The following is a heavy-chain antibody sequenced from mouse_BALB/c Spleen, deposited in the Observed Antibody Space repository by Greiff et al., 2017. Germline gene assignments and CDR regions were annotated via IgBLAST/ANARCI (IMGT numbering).Heavy chain of an antibody. Sequence: VQLQQSGPELVKPGASVRISCKASGYTFTSYYIHWVKQRPGQGLEWIGWIYPGNVNTKYNEKFKGKATLTADKSSSTAYMQLSSLTSEDSAVYFCAKVDYYAMDYWGQGTSVTVSS. CDR3: AKVDYYAMDY. CDR2: IYPGNVNT. CDR1: GYTFTSYY. J-gene: IGHJ4*01. V-gene: IGHV1S56*01.